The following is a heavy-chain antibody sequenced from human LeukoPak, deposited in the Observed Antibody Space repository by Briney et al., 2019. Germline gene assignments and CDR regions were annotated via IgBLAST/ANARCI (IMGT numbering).Heavy chain of an antibody. V-gene: IGHV4-59*12. J-gene: IGHJ4*02. CDR1: GGSISSYY. D-gene: IGHD1-26*01. Sequence: SETLSLTCTVSGGSISSYYWSWIRQPPGQGLEWIGYIYYSGSTNYNPSLKSRVTISVDTSKNQFSLKLSSVTAADTAVYYCAASGSYRVVGYWGQGTLVTVSS. CDR3: AASGSYRVVGY. CDR2: IYYSGST.